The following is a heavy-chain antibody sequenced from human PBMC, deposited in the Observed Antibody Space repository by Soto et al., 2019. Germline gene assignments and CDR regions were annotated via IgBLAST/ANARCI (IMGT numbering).Heavy chain of an antibody. J-gene: IGHJ4*02. V-gene: IGHV3-23*01. CDR1: GFTFSSYA. CDR2: ISGSGGIT. D-gene: IGHD3-10*01. Sequence: EVQLLESGGGLVQPGGSLRLSCAASGFTFSSYAMSWVRQAPGKGLEWVSAISGSGGITYYADSVKGRFTISRDNSKNTLYLQMTSLRAEDTAVYYCAKARGKNTMVRGVLDYWGQGTLVTVSS. CDR3: AKARGKNTMVRGVLDY.